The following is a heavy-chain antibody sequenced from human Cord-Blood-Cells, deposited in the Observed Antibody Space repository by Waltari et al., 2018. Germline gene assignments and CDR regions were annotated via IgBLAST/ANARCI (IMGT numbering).Heavy chain of an antibody. CDR1: GGSISSYY. CDR2: IYYSGST. CDR3: ARLSYYDSSDLGTYYYYGMDV. Sequence: QVQLQESGPGLVKPSETLSLTCTVSGGSISSYYWSWIRQPPGKGLAWIGYIYYSGSTNYTPALKSRVTISVDTSKNQFSLKLSSVTAADTAVYYCARLSYYDSSDLGTYYYYGMDVWGQGTTVTVSS. D-gene: IGHD3-22*01. V-gene: IGHV4-59*08. J-gene: IGHJ6*02.